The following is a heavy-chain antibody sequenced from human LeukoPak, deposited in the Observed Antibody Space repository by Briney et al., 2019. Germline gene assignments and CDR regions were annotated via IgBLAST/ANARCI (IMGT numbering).Heavy chain of an antibody. J-gene: IGHJ3*02. Sequence: GESLKISCKVSGYRFTNYWIGWVRQMPGKGLEWMGIIHPGDSHTIYSPSFQGQVTTSADKSISTAYLQWSTLKASDTAMYYCAKRGVGPPDAFDIWGLGTMVTVSS. D-gene: IGHD1-26*01. V-gene: IGHV5-51*01. CDR1: GYRFTNYW. CDR2: IHPGDSHT. CDR3: AKRGVGPPDAFDI.